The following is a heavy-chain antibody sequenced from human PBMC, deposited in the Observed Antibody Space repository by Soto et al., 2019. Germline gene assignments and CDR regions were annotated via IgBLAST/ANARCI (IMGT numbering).Heavy chain of an antibody. CDR1: GFSLTTRGVG. D-gene: IGHD3-16*01. V-gene: IGHV2-5*02. Sequence: QITLKESGPTLVKPTQTLTLTCTFSGFSLTTRGVGVGWIRQPPGKALECLALIYWDDDKRYSPSLQSRLSITKDTPKNPLVLTMTNVDPVDTATYYCAHIPNYYQYDWFDPWGQGTLVSVSS. J-gene: IGHJ5*02. CDR2: IYWDDDK. CDR3: AHIPNYYQYDWFDP.